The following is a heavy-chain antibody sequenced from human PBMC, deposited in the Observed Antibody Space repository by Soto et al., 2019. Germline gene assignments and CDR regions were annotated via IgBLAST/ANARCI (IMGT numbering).Heavy chain of an antibody. CDR3: ALHYGSGSNYYYYGMDV. CDR1: GGTFSSYA. J-gene: IGHJ6*02. CDR2: IIPIFGTA. Sequence: QVQLVQSGAGVKKPGSWVKVSCKASGGTFSSYAISWVRQAPGQGLEWMGGIIPIFGTANYAQKYKGRVPITAEESTSTAYMELSSMRSEDTAVYYCALHYGSGSNYYYYGMDVWGQGTTVSVSS. D-gene: IGHD3-10*01. V-gene: IGHV1-69*12.